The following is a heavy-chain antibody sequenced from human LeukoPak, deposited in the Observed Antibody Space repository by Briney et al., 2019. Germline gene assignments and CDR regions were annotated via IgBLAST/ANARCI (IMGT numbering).Heavy chain of an antibody. V-gene: IGHV1-2*02. CDR1: GYTFTGYY. J-gene: IGHJ4*02. Sequence: ASVKVSCKASGYTFTGYYMHWVRQAPGQGLEWMGWINPNSGGTNYAQKFQGRVTMTRDTSISTAYMEPSRLRSDDTAVYYCARDYQGSSWPDYWGQGTLVTVSS. CDR2: INPNSGGT. D-gene: IGHD6-13*01. CDR3: ARDYQGSSWPDY.